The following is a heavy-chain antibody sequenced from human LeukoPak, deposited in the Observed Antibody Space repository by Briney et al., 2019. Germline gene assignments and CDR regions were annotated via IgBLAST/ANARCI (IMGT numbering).Heavy chain of an antibody. Sequence: SGGSLRLSCAASGFTFSSYAMSWVRQAPGKGLEWVSAISGSGGSTYYADSVKGRFTISRDNSKNTLYLQMNSLRAEDTAVYYCAKSVEYYYGSGSYYPYFDYWGQGTLVTVSS. CDR2: ISGSGGST. D-gene: IGHD3-10*01. CDR3: AKSVEYYYGSGSYYPYFDY. J-gene: IGHJ4*02. V-gene: IGHV3-23*01. CDR1: GFTFSSYA.